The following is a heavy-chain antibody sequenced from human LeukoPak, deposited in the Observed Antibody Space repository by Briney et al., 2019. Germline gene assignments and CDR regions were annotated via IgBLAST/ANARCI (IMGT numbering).Heavy chain of an antibody. CDR3: ARSIIAAAGAPYNWFDP. D-gene: IGHD6-13*01. Sequence: SXXASGYTFTGYXMHWVRQAPGXXXXXXGWXNPNSGGTNYAQKFQGRVTMTRDTSISTAYMELSRLRSDDTAVYYCARSIIAAAGAPYNWFDPWGQGTLVTVSS. CDR1: GYTFTGYX. CDR2: XNPNSGGT. J-gene: IGHJ5*02. V-gene: IGHV1-2*02.